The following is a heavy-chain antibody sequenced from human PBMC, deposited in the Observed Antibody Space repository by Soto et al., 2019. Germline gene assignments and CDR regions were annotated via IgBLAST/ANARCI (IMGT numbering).Heavy chain of an antibody. CDR3: ARDERGHDAFDI. CDR1: GGSISSYY. J-gene: IGHJ3*02. D-gene: IGHD3-16*01. Sequence: QVQLQESGPGLVKPSETLSLTCTVSGGSISSYYWSWIRQPPGKGLEWIGYIYYSGSTNYNPSLKCRVTISVDTSKNQFSLKLSSVTAADTAVYYCARDERGHDAFDIWGQGTMVTVSS. V-gene: IGHV4-59*01. CDR2: IYYSGST.